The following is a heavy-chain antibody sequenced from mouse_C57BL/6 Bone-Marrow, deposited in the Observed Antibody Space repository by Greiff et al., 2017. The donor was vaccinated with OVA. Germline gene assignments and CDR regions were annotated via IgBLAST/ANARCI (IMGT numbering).Heavy chain of an antibody. CDR2: IDPESGDT. CDR3: TTRRLRRGYAMYF. Sequence: EVQLVESGAELVRPGASVKLSCTASGFNIKDYYMHWVKQRPEQGLEWIGRIDPESGDTEYAPKVQGKATMTADTSSNTAYLQLISLTSEDTAVYYCTTRRLRRGYAMYFCGQGTAVTVSA. J-gene: IGHJ4*01. V-gene: IGHV14-1*01. D-gene: IGHD2-4*01. CDR1: GFNIKDYY.